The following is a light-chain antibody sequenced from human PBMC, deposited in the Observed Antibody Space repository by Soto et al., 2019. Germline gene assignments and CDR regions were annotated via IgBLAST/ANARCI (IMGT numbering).Light chain of an antibody. CDR2: HVS. V-gene: IGLV2-14*03. Sequence: QSALTQPASVSGSPGQSITISCTGTSSDVASYSYVSWYQYHPGKAPKLMIYHVSNRPSGVSDRFSGSKSGNTASLTISGLQTEDEGDYYCTSYTGSSTVIFGGGTKVTVL. CDR1: SSDVASYSY. CDR3: TSYTGSSTVI. J-gene: IGLJ2*01.